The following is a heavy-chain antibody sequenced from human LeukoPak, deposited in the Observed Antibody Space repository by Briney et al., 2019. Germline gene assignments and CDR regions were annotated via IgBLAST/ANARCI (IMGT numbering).Heavy chain of an antibody. CDR1: GFTFSNYA. D-gene: IGHD4-17*01. V-gene: IGHV3-23*01. CDR2: IRGNGART. J-gene: IGHJ6*02. Sequence: PGGSLRLSCAASGFTFSNYAMSWVRQAPGKGLEWVSSIRGNGARTDYADSVKGRFTISRDNSKNTLYLQMNSLRAEDTAVYYCAKHHQIYGDSLMDVWGQGTTVTVSS. CDR3: AKHHQIYGDSLMDV.